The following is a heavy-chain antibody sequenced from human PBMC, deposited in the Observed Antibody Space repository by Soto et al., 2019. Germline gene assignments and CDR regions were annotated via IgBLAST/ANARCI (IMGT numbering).Heavy chain of an antibody. Sequence: PAGTLRPSSAASGFTFSSYGMHWVRQAPAKGLEWVAVIWYDGSNKYYTNSVKSRFTISRDNSQNPLYLQMNRLRAEDTAVYYCARDQQVRPPISKYYDGRAGWGQRNT. CDR2: IWYDGSNK. V-gene: IGHV3-33*01. CDR1: GFTFSSYG. CDR3: ARDQQVRPPISKYYDGRAG. J-gene: IGHJ6*02. D-gene: IGHD3-3*01.